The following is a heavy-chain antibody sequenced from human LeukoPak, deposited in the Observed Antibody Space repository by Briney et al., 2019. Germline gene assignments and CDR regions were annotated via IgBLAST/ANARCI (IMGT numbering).Heavy chain of an antibody. CDR2: ISAYSGNT. CDR3: ARDRTTIYYYYYMDV. D-gene: IGHD1-26*01. Sequence: ASVKVSCKASGYTFTSYGISWVRQAPGQGLEWMGWISAYSGNTNYAQKLQGRVTMTTDTSTSTAYMELRSLRSDDTAVYYCARDRTTIYYYYYMDVWGKGTTVTVSS. V-gene: IGHV1-18*01. J-gene: IGHJ6*03. CDR1: GYTFTSYG.